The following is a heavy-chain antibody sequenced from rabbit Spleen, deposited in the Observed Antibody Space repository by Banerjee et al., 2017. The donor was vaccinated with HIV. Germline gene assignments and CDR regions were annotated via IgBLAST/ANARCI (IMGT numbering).Heavy chain of an antibody. CDR2: IGTGSSPGT. J-gene: IGHJ4*01. D-gene: IGHD8-1*01. V-gene: IGHV1S40*01. CDR1: GFTLSSYW. Sequence: QSLEESGGDLVKPGASLTLTCKASGFTLSSYWMCWVRQAPGKGLEWIACIGTGSSPGTYYASWAKGRFTLSKTSSTTVTLQMTSLTVADTATYFCARDPYSGISLWGPGTIVTVS. CDR3: ARDPYSGISL.